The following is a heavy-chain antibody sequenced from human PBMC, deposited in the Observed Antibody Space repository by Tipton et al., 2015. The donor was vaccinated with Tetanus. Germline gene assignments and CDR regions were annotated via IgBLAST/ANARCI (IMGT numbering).Heavy chain of an antibody. CDR1: GGSFSGSY. J-gene: IGHJ5*02. D-gene: IGHD4-11*01. CDR3: ARAPYYTNQRIRFDP. V-gene: IGHV4-34*01. CDR2: VHPRGST. Sequence: LRLSCAVYGGSFSGSYWSWVRQPPGKGLEWIGEVHPRGSTNYNPSLKSRVTISLDTSKTHFYLNLSSVTAADTAVYYCARAPYYTNQRIRFDPWGQGILVTVSS.